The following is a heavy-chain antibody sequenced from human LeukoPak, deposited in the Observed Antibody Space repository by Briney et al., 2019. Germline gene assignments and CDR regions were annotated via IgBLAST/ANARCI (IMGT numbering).Heavy chain of an antibody. CDR2: ISSSGSTI. CDR3: ASGPPYYYDSSDYFYFVY. Sequence: PGGSLRLSCAASGFTFSSYEMNWVRQAPGKGLEWVSYISSSGSTIYYADSVKGRFTISRDNAKNSLYLQMNSLRAEDTAVYYCASGPPYYYDSSDYFYFVYWGQGTLVTVST. V-gene: IGHV3-48*03. D-gene: IGHD3-22*01. J-gene: IGHJ4*02. CDR1: GFTFSSYE.